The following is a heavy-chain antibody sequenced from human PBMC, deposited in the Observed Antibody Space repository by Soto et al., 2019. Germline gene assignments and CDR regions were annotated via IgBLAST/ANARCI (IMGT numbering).Heavy chain of an antibody. D-gene: IGHD3-22*01. V-gene: IGHV1-2*04. CDR1: GYTFTGYY. J-gene: IGHJ4*02. CDR2: INPNSGGT. Sequence: QVQLVQSGAEVKKPGASVKVSCKASGYTFTGYYMHWVRQAPGQGLEWMGWINPNSGGTNYAQKFQGWVTMTRDTSISTAYMELSRLRSDDTAVYYCARVRGNYYDSSGIFDYWGQGTLVTVSS. CDR3: ARVRGNYYDSSGIFDY.